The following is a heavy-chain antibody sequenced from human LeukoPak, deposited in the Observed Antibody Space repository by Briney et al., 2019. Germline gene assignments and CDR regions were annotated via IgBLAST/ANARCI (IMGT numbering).Heavy chain of an antibody. CDR2: IIPIFGTA. J-gene: IGHJ5*02. CDR1: GATFISYA. CDR3: ARDGRHRYYYDSSGFYGGWFDP. Sequence: SVKVSCKASGATFISYAMSWVRQAPGQGLEWMGGIIPIFGTANYAQKFQGRVTITADKSTNTAYMELRSLRSDDTAVYYCARDGRHRYYYDSSGFYGGWFDPWGQGTLVTVSS. V-gene: IGHV1-69*06. D-gene: IGHD3-22*01.